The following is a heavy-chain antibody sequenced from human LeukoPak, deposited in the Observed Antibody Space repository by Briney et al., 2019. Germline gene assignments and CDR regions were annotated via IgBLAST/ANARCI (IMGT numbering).Heavy chain of an antibody. J-gene: IGHJ4*02. D-gene: IGHD3-9*01. CDR2: ISGSGGST. Sequence: GGSLRLSCAASGFTFSSYGMSWVRQAPGKGLEWVSAISGSGGSTYYADSVKGRFTISRDNSKNTLYLQMNSLRAEDTAVYYCAKDLTYYDILTGYDYWGQGTLVTVSS. V-gene: IGHV3-23*01. CDR3: AKDLTYYDILTGYDY. CDR1: GFTFSSYG.